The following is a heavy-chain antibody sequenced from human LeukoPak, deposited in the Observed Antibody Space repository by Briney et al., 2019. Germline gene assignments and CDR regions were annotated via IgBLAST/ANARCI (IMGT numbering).Heavy chain of an antibody. CDR2: IKSKTDGGAK. J-gene: IGHJ3*02. D-gene: IGHD6-19*01. CDR1: GFISTNAW. CDR3: TTEYRDSSGWYGAFDI. V-gene: IGHV3-15*01. Sequence: PGGSLRLSRAASGFISTNAWMSWVRQAPGKGLGWVGRIKSKTDGGAKDFDAPVKGRITISRNDSKNTLYLQMNRLKNEDTAVYYCTTEYRDSSGWYGAFDIWGQGTMVTVS.